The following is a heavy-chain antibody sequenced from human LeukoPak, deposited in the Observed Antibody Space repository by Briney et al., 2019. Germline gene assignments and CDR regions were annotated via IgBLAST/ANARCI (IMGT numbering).Heavy chain of an antibody. CDR3: ARAPGSSGWWDY. Sequence: PGGSLRLSCAASGFTFSSYWMSWVRQAPGKGLEWVSVIYSGGSTYYADSVKGRFTISRDNSKNTLYLQMNSLRAEDTAVYYCARAPGSSGWWDYWGQGTLVTVSS. CDR2: IYSGGST. CDR1: GFTFSSYW. V-gene: IGHV3-53*01. D-gene: IGHD6-19*01. J-gene: IGHJ4*02.